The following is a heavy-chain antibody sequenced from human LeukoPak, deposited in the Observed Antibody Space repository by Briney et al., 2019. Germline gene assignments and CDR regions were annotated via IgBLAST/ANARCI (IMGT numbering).Heavy chain of an antibody. CDR3: ASTRRDGYNYWAY. V-gene: IGHV3-74*01. D-gene: IGHD5-24*01. CDR1: GFTLSSYW. CDR2: INTDGSST. J-gene: IGHJ4*02. Sequence: GGSLRLSCAASGFTLSSYWMHWVRQAPGKGLVWVSRINTDGSSTNYADSVKGRFTISRDNAKNTLYLQMNSLRAEDTAVYYCASTRRDGYNYWAYWGQGTLVTVSS.